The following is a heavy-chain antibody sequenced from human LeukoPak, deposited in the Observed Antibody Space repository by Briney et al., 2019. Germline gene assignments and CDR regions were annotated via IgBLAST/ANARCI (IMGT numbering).Heavy chain of an antibody. CDR1: GYTFTGYY. CDR3: ARDGKDYYDSSGYLLD. J-gene: IGHJ4*02. D-gene: IGHD3-22*01. Sequence: ASVKVSCKASGYTFTGYYMHWVRQAPGRGLEWMGWINPNSGGTNYAQKFQGRVTMTRDTSISTAYMELSRLRSDDTAVYYCARDGKDYYDSSGYLLDWGQGTLVTVSS. CDR2: INPNSGGT. V-gene: IGHV1-2*02.